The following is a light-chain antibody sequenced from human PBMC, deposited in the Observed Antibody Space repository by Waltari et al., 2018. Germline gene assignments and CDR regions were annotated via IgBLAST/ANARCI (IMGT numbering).Light chain of an antibody. J-gene: IGLJ3*02. CDR3: SSYTSSSTWV. CDR1: SSDVGGYNY. V-gene: IGLV2-14*03. Sequence: QSALTQPASVSGSPGQSITISCTGTSSDVGGYNYVSWYQQHPGKAPKLMIYDVSNRPSGFSKRFSGSKSDNTASLTVSGLQAEDEADYYCSSYTSSSTWVFGGGTKLTVL. CDR2: DVS.